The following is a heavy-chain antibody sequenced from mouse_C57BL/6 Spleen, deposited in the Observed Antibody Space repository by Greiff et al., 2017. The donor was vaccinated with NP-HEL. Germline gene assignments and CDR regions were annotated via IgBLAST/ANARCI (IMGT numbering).Heavy chain of an antibody. Sequence: EVKVEESGPELVKPGASVKISCKASGYSFTGYYMNWVKQSPEKSLEWIGEINPSTGGTTYNQKFKAKATLTVDKSSSTAYMQLKSLTSEDSAVYYCARLGSAGGYYFDYWGQGTTLTVSS. J-gene: IGHJ2*01. D-gene: IGHD3-2*02. CDR2: INPSTGGT. CDR1: GYSFTGYY. V-gene: IGHV1-42*01. CDR3: ARLGSAGGYYFDY.